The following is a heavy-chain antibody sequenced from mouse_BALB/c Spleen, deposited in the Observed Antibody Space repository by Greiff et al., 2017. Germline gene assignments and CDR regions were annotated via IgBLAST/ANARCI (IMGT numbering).Heavy chain of an antibody. CDR2: IWAGGST. Sequence: VMLVESGPGLVAPSQSLSITCTVSGFSLTSYGVHWVRQPPGKGLEWLGVIWAGGSTNYNSALMSRLSISKDNSKSQVFLKMNSLQTDDTAMYYCARVGTTATDYAMDYWGQGTSVTVSS. CDR3: ARVGTTATDYAMDY. CDR1: GFSLTSYG. D-gene: IGHD1-2*01. J-gene: IGHJ4*01. V-gene: IGHV2-9*02.